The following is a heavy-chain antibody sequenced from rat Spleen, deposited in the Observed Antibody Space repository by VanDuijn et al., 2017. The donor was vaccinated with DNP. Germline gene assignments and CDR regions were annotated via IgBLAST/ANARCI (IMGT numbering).Heavy chain of an antibody. CDR1: GYTFTTYY. CDR3: VRVNWVHDY. D-gene: IGHD5-1*01. CDR2: INTGSGST. V-gene: IGHV1-43*01. Sequence: QVQLQQSGAELAKPGSSVKISCQASGYTFTTYYITWIKQTTGQGLDSIGYINTGSGSTNFNEKFTGRARLNVDKYSSTAFMQPSSLTPDDSAVYYRVRVNWVHDYWGQGVMVTVSS. J-gene: IGHJ2*01.